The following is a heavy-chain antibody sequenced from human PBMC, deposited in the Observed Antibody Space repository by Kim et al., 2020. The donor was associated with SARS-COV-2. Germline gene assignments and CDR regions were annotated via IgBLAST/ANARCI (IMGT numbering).Heavy chain of an antibody. Sequence: SETLSLTCTVSGGSISSSSYYWGWIRQPPGKGLEWIGSIYYSGSTYYNPSLKSRVTISVDTSKNQFSLKLSSVTAADTAVYYCAHSSGWYKGEDYWGQGTLVTVSS. CDR1: GGSISSSSYY. CDR2: IYYSGST. J-gene: IGHJ4*02. V-gene: IGHV4-39*01. D-gene: IGHD6-19*01. CDR3: AHSSGWYKGEDY.